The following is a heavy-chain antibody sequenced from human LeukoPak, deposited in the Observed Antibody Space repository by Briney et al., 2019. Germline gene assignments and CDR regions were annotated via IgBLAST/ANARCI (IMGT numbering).Heavy chain of an antibody. J-gene: IGHJ4*02. V-gene: IGHV1-18*01. CDR3: ARGAGIAVASDY. D-gene: IGHD6-13*01. CDR2: INAYNGNT. Sequence: ASVKVSCKASGYTFTSYGINWVRQAPGQGLEWMRWINAYNGNTNYAQKLQGRVTMTTDTSTSTAYMELRSLRSDDTAVYYCARGAGIAVASDYWGQGTLVTVSS. CDR1: GYTFTSYG.